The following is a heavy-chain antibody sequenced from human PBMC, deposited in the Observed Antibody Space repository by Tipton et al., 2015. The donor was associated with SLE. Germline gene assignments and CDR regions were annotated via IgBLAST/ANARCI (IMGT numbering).Heavy chain of an antibody. J-gene: IGHJ3*02. Sequence: TLSLTCTVSGGSISSYYWSWIRQPPGKGLEWIGYIYYSGGTNYNPCLKSRVAISVDTSKNQFSLKLSSVTAADTAVYYCAREGQGVLNIWGQGTMVTVSS. V-gene: IGHV4-59*01. CDR3: AREGQGVLNI. D-gene: IGHD3-16*01. CDR2: IYYSGGT. CDR1: GGSISSYY.